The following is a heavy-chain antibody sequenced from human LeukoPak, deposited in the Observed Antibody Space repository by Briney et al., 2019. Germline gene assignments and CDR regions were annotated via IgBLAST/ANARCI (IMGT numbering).Heavy chain of an antibody. J-gene: IGHJ4*02. CDR2: IYYSGST. CDR1: GGSISGYY. V-gene: IGHV4-59*08. CDR3: ARHMGTSGYYYVSP. Sequence: SETLSLTCTVSGGSISGYYWSYIRQPPGKGLEWIGSIYYSGSTDYNPSLKSRVTISVDTSKNQFPLKLSSVTAADTAVYYCARHMGTSGYYYVSPWGQGTLVTVSS. D-gene: IGHD3-22*01.